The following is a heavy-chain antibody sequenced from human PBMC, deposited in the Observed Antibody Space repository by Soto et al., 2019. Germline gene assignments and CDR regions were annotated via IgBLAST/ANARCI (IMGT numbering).Heavy chain of an antibody. Sequence: SETLSLTCAVSGGSISSGGYSWSWFRQPPGKGLEWIGYIYHSGTTYYNPSLKSRVTISVDRSKNQFPLKLSSVTAADTAVYYCARVPAPWGQGTLVTVSS. CDR2: IYHSGTT. CDR3: ARVPAP. J-gene: IGHJ4*02. CDR1: GGSISSGGYS. V-gene: IGHV4-30-2*01.